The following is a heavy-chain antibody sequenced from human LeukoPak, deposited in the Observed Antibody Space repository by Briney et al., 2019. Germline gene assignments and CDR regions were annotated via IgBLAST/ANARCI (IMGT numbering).Heavy chain of an antibody. V-gene: IGHV3-21*01. J-gene: IGHJ4*02. D-gene: IGHD3-3*01. CDR2: ISSSSSYI. CDR1: GFTFSSYS. CDR3: ARENLNYDFWSGYAL. Sequence: GGSLRLSCAASGFTFSSYSMNWVRQAPGKGLEWVSSISSSSSYIYYADSVKGRYTISRDNAKNSLYLQMNSLRAEDTAVYYCARENLNYDFWSGYALWGQGTLVTVSS.